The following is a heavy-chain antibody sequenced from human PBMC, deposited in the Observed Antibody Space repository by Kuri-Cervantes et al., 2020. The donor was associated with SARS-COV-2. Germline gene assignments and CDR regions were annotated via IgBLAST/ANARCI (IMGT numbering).Heavy chain of an antibody. CDR3: ARSPLWRFPSVYYFDY. D-gene: IGHD1-1*01. Sequence: SETLSLTCTVSGASISSSSYYWGWIRQPPGKGLEWIGSIYYRWSTYYNPSLRSRVTISVDTSKNQFSLKLSSVTAADTAVYYCARSPLWRFPSVYYFDYWGQGTLVTVSS. V-gene: IGHV4-39*01. J-gene: IGHJ4*02. CDR1: GASISSSSYY. CDR2: IYYRWST.